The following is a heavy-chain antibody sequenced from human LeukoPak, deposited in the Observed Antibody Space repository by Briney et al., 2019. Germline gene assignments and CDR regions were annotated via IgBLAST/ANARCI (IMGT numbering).Heavy chain of an antibody. V-gene: IGHV3-23*01. CDR1: GFTFSSYA. J-gene: IGHJ4*02. Sequence: GSLRLSCAASGFTFSSYAMSWVRQAPGKGVEWVSAISCSGGSPYYADSVKGRFTISRDNSKNTLYLQMNSLRAEDTAVYYCAKGYCSSTSCYPYYFDYWGQGTLVTVSS. CDR2: ISCSGGSP. CDR3: AKGYCSSTSCYPYYFDY. D-gene: IGHD2-2*01.